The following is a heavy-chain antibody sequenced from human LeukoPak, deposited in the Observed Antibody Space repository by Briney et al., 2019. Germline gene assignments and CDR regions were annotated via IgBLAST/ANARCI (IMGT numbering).Heavy chain of an antibody. Sequence: SETLSLTCTVSGGSISSYYWSWIRQPPGKGLEWIGYVYDNGDTNYHPSFTGRVSISVDVSKNQFSLKLTSVLAADTADYFCARLSDYDVDTSHYMDVWGKGTTVTVSS. D-gene: IGHD3-22*01. CDR1: GGSISSYY. CDR2: VYDNGDT. CDR3: ARLSDYDVDTSHYMDV. V-gene: IGHV4-59*01. J-gene: IGHJ6*03.